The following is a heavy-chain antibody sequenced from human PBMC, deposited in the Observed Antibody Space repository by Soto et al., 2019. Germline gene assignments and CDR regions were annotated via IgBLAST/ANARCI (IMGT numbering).Heavy chain of an antibody. CDR3: AKELNWNYVLEIDY. J-gene: IGHJ4*02. Sequence: PGGSLRLSCAASGFTFSSYAMSWVRQAPGKGLEWVSAISGSGGSTYYADSVKSRFTISRDNSKNTLYLQMTSLRAEDTAVYYCAKELNWNYVLEIDYWGQGTLVTVSS. V-gene: IGHV3-23*01. D-gene: IGHD1-7*01. CDR2: ISGSGGST. CDR1: GFTFSSYA.